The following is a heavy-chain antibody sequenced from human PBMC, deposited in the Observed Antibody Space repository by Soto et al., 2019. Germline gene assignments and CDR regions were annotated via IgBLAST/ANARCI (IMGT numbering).Heavy chain of an antibody. D-gene: IGHD5-18*01. J-gene: IGHJ4*02. Sequence: QVQLVESGGGVVQPGMSLSLSCAASGFTFSNYGMHWVRQAPGKGLEWVTLISNDGTNKFYADSVKGRFTISRDNSKKALYLQITSLNTEDTAVYYFSKDGADTATYNFDYWGQGTLVTVSS. CDR2: ISNDGTNK. CDR3: SKDGADTATYNFDY. V-gene: IGHV3-30*18. CDR1: GFTFSNYG.